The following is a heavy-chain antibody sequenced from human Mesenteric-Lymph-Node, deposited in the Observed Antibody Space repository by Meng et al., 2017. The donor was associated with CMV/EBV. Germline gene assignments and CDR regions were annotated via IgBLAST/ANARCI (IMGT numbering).Heavy chain of an antibody. J-gene: IGHJ3*02. CDR2: IGATGGST. CDR1: GFTFNNYA. Sequence: GGSLRLSCTASGFTFNNYAMNWVRLAPGKGLEWVSSIGATGGSTYYADSVKGRFTISRDNPKNTVHLQMNSLKTEDTAVYYCTTAAWGDAFDIWGQGTMVTVSS. D-gene: IGHD7-27*01. CDR3: TTAAWGDAFDI. V-gene: IGHV3-23*01.